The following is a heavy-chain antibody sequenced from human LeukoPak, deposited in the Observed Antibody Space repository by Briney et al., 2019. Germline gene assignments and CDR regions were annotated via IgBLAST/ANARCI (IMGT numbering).Heavy chain of an antibody. V-gene: IGHV3-9*01. J-gene: IGHJ4*02. CDR3: EKDHGNGWLGEFAFEY. Sequence: GGSLRLSCVASGLTFYYSAFHCVRQAPGKGLECVSGIGFSTNNVDYADSVRGRFTISRDNTKNSLDLQMDSLRAEDTAFYYCEKDHGNGWLGEFAFEYWGQGTLVTVSS. CDR2: IGFSTNNV. CDR1: GLTFYYSA. D-gene: IGHD3-10*01.